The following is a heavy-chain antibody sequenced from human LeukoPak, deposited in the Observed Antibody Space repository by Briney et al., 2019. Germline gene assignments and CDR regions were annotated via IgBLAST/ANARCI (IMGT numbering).Heavy chain of an antibody. Sequence: GGSLRLSCAASEFTFSDYYMTWIRQAPGKGLEWVSYISSSGSSISYADSVKGRFTISRDNSKNTLYLQMNSLRAEDTAVYYCAKLGNYDILTGYDYWGQGTLVTVSS. CDR1: EFTFSDYY. J-gene: IGHJ4*02. CDR3: AKLGNYDILTGYDY. CDR2: ISSSGSSI. V-gene: IGHV3-11*01. D-gene: IGHD3-9*01.